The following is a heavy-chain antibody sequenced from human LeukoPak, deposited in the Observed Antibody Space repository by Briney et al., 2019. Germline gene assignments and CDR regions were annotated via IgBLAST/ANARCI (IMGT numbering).Heavy chain of an antibody. CDR2: ISSSGDII. J-gene: IGHJ4*02. CDR1: GFTFSSYE. V-gene: IGHV3-48*03. CDR3: ARVSRDSLHLDY. D-gene: IGHD2-2*01. Sequence: GGSLRLSCAASGFTFSSYEMNWVRQAPRRGLEWVSYISSSGDIIYYADSVQGRLTFSRDNAKNSLYLQMNSLRAEDTAVYYCARVSRDSLHLDYWGPGTLVTVSS.